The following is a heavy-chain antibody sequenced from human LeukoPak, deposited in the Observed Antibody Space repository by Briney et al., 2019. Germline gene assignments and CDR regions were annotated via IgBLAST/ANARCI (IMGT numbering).Heavy chain of an antibody. CDR2: IKQDGSEK. D-gene: IGHD6-19*01. J-gene: IGHJ6*02. Sequence: PGGSLRLSCAASGFTFSSYWMSWVRQAPGKGLEWVANIKQDGSEKYYVDSVKGRFTISRDNAKNSLYLQMNSLRAEDTAVYYCASGTYSSGWYYYGMDVWGQGTTVTVSS. CDR1: GFTFSSYW. V-gene: IGHV3-7*01. CDR3: ASGTYSSGWYYYGMDV.